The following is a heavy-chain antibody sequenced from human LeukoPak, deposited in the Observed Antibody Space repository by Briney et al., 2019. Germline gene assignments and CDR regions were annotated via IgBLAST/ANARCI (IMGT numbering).Heavy chain of an antibody. V-gene: IGHV3-15*07. CDR2: IKSKTDGGAT. J-gene: IGHJ4*02. D-gene: IGHD3-22*01. Sequence: PGGSLRLSCAASGFTFSNAWMNWVRQAPGKGLEWVGRIKSKTDGGATDYAAPVKGRFTISRDDSKNTLYLQMNSLKTEDTAVYYCTADRPYYYDSSGPEFDYWGQGTLVTVSS. CDR3: TADRPYYYDSSGPEFDY. CDR1: GFTFSNAW.